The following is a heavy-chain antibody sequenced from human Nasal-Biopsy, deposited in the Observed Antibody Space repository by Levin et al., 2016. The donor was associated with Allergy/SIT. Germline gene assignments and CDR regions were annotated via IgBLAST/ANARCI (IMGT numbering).Heavy chain of an antibody. V-gene: IGHV3-33*01. D-gene: IGHD3-16*02. J-gene: IGHJ6*02. CDR1: GFTFSQRG. CDR2: IWYDGSNT. Sequence: GESLKISCVASGFTFSQRGMHWVRQAPGRGLEWVAVIWYDGSNTYYADSVKGRFTISRDDSKNMVFLHMSSLRADDTALYHCARDVGSRGDYTWGNYRPYHLFGMDVWGQGTTVTVSS. CDR3: ARDVGSRGDYTWGNYRPYHLFGMDV.